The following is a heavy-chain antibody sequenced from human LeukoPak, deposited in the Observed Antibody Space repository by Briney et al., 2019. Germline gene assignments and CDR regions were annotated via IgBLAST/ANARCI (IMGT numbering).Heavy chain of an antibody. J-gene: IGHJ2*01. D-gene: IGHD3-10*01. CDR2: LYSGSDT. V-gene: IGHV3-53*01. Sequence: GGSLRLSCAASGFTVGSKYMNWFRQAPGKGLNWVSILYSGSDTYYSDSVKGRFTISRDDSKNTLSLQMNSLRAEDTAVYYCARVGDHYHWYFDLWGRGTLVTVSS. CDR3: ARVGDHYHWYFDL. CDR1: GFTVGSKY.